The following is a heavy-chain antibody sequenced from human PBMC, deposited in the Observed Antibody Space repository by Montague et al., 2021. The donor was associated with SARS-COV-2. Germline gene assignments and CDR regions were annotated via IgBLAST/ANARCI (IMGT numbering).Heavy chain of an antibody. CDR1: GFDFNTYA. J-gene: IGHJ4*02. D-gene: IGHD6-13*01. CDR2: LTADFTP. CDR3: AKEFRGIAKGGRLTYFDF. Sequence: SLRLSCAASGFDFNTYAMSWVRQAPGAGLDWVSALTADFTPHYADSVKGRFTVSRDNSRNTLYLQMNSLRAEDTAVYYCAKEFRGIAKGGRLTYFDFWGRGALVTVSS. V-gene: IGHV3-23*01.